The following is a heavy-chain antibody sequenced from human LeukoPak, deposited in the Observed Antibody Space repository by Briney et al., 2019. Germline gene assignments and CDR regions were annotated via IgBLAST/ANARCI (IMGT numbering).Heavy chain of an antibody. D-gene: IGHD5-24*01. J-gene: IGHJ4*02. V-gene: IGHV4-59*11. CDR1: GGSISNQY. CDR2: IYYTGTT. Sequence: SETLSLTCTVSGGSISNQYCSWIRQPPRTGQEWIGCIYYTGTTNYNPSLKSRVTISVDTSKNQFSLRLSSVTAADTAVYYCARVRWLQPDHWGQGTLVTVSS. CDR3: ARVRWLQPDH.